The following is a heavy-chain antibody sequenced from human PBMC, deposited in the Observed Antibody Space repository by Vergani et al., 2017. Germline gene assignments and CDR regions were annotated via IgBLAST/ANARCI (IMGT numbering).Heavy chain of an antibody. V-gene: IGHV1-69-2*01. J-gene: IGHJ5*02. CDR2: LDPSDGDT. Sequence: VQLVQSGAEVKKPGATVKISCKISGYTFSDYYMHWVQQAPGRGLDWMGLLDPSDGDTIYAEKFQGRVTMTADTSTDTAYMELSGLRYEDTAVYYCARRRHSGSYFWAPNWSDPWGQGTLVTVSS. CDR3: ARRRHSGSYFWAPNWSDP. CDR1: GYTFSDYY. D-gene: IGHD3-10*01.